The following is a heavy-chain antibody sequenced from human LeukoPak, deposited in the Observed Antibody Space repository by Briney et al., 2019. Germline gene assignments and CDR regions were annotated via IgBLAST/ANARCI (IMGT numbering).Heavy chain of an antibody. V-gene: IGHV3-7*03. J-gene: IGHJ4*02. D-gene: IGHD3-10*01. CDR1: GFTFRSYW. CDR2: IKQDGSEK. CDR3: ARDESGYHYGHYY. Sequence: SGGSLRLSCAASGFTFRSYWMTWVRQAPGKGLEWLANIKQDGSEKYYVDSVKGRFTISRDNVKNSLYLQMNSLRAEDAAMYYCARDESGYHYGHYYWGQGTLVTVSS.